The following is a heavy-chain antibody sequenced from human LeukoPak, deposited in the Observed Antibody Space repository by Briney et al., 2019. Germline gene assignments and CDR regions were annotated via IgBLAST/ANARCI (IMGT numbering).Heavy chain of an antibody. CDR3: ASPLEDGSTFGI. CDR2: IIPIFGTA. V-gene: IGHV1-69*05. CDR1: GGTFSSYA. Sequence: SVKVSCKASGGTFSSYAISWVRQAPGQGLEWMGRIIPIFGTANYAQKFQGRVTITTDESTSTAYMELSSLRSEDTAVYYCASPLEDGSTFGIWGQGTMVTVSS. D-gene: IGHD2-2*01. J-gene: IGHJ3*02.